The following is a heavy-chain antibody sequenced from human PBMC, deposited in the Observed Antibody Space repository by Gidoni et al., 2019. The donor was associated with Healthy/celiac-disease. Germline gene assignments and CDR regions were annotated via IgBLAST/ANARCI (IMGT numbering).Heavy chain of an antibody. CDR3: ARWGSYRQRVIDY. D-gene: IGHD3-16*02. CDR2: ISGSGGST. V-gene: IGHV3-23*01. J-gene: IGHJ4*02. Sequence: EVQLLESGGGLVQPGGSLRLSCAASGFTFSSYAMSWVRQAPGKGLEWVSAISGSGGSTYYADSVKGRFTISRDNSKNTLYLQMNSLRAEDTAVYYCARWGSYRQRVIDYWGQGTLVTVSS. CDR1: GFTFSSYA.